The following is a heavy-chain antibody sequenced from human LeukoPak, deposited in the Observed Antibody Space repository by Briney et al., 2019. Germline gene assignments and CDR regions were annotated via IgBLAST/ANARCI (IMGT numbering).Heavy chain of an antibody. V-gene: IGHV4-59*01. CDR1: GGSISSYY. CDR3: ARVIYDILTGYWGAFDI. CDR2: IYYSGST. Sequence: SETLSLTCTVSGGSISSYYWSWIRQPPGKGLEWIGYIYYSGSTNYNPSLKSRVTISVDTSKNQFSLKLSSVTAADTAVYYCARVIYDILTGYWGAFDIWGQGTMVTVSS. D-gene: IGHD3-9*01. J-gene: IGHJ3*02.